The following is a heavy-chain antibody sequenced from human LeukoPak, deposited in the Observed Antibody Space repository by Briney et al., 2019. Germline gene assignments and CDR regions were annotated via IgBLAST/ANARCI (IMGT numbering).Heavy chain of an antibody. Sequence: PGGSLRLSCAASGFTFNTYTMNWVRQAPGKGLEWVSSITASSTAIYSADSVKGQSTISRDNAKNFLYLQMNSLRAEDTAVYYCARTYYDILTGYNPYFDYWGQGILVTVSS. CDR2: ITASSTAI. D-gene: IGHD3-9*01. CDR3: ARTYYDILTGYNPYFDY. CDR1: GFTFNTYT. V-gene: IGHV3-21*01. J-gene: IGHJ4*02.